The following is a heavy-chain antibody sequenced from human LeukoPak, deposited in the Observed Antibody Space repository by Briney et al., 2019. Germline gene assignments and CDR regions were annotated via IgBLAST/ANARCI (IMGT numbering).Heavy chain of an antibody. CDR2: ISAYNGNT. Sequence: GASVKVSCKASGYTFTSYGISWVRQAPGQGLEWMGWISAYNGNTNYAQKLQGRVTMTTDTSTSTAYMELRSLRSDDTAVYYCARDQLRYFDWLLYNPYYFDYWGQGTLVTVSS. V-gene: IGHV1-18*01. D-gene: IGHD3-9*01. CDR1: GYTFTSYG. J-gene: IGHJ4*02. CDR3: ARDQLRYFDWLLYNPYYFDY.